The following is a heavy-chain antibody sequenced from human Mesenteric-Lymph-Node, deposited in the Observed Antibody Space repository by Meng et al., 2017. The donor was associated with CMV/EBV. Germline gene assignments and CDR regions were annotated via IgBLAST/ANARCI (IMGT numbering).Heavy chain of an antibody. CDR1: RFTPSNHD. Sequence: GGSLRLSCSSSRFTPSNHDMNWVRQAPGKGLEWLSHINRGDSAIAYADSVKGRFTISRDIAKNSLYLQMNSLRVEDTALYYCTKDQGISSYTMDVWGQGTTVTVSS. CDR2: INRGDSAI. D-gene: IGHD1-26*01. J-gene: IGHJ6*02. CDR3: TKDQGISSYTMDV. V-gene: IGHV3-48*03.